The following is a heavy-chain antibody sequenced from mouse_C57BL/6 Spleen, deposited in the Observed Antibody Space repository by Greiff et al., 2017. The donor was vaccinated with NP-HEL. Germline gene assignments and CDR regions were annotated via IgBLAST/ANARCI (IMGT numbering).Heavy chain of an antibody. J-gene: IGHJ1*03. D-gene: IGHD6-1*01. V-gene: IGHV1-52*01. CDR3: ARGTFLSARYFDV. Sequence: QVQLQQPGAELVRPGSSVKLSCKASGYTFTSYWMHWVKQRPIQGLEWIGNIDPSDSETHYNQKFKDKATLTVDKSSSTAYMQRSSLTSEDSAVYYCARGTFLSARYFDVWGTGTTVTVSS. CDR2: IDPSDSET. CDR1: GYTFTSYW.